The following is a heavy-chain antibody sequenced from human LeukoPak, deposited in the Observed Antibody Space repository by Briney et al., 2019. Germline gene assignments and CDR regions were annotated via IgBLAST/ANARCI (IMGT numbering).Heavy chain of an antibody. Sequence: GGSLRLSCAASGFTFSSYSMNWVRQAPGKGLEWVSYISSSSSTIYYADSVKGRFTISRDNAKNSLYLQMNSLRAEDTAVYYGAREGVVPAAILFDYWGQGTLVTVSS. CDR2: ISSSSSTI. D-gene: IGHD2-2*01. CDR1: GFTFSSYS. CDR3: AREGVVPAAILFDY. V-gene: IGHV3-48*04. J-gene: IGHJ4*02.